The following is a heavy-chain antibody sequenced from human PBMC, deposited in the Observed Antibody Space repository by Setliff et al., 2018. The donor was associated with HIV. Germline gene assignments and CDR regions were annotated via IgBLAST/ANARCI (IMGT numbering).Heavy chain of an antibody. Sequence: VASVKVSCKASGYTFIGDYMHWVRQAPGQGLEWVGWINPNSGGTNFAQKFQGRVTMTRDTSISTAYMELSRLRSDDTAVYYCARGGLATGAFDIWGQGTMVTVSS. V-gene: IGHV1-2*02. D-gene: IGHD5-12*01. CDR1: GYTFIGDY. CDR2: INPNSGGT. J-gene: IGHJ3*02. CDR3: ARGGLATGAFDI.